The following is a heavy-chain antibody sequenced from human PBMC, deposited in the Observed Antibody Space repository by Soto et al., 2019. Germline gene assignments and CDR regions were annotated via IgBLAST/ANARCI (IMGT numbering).Heavy chain of an antibody. V-gene: IGHV3-21*01. D-gene: IGHD4-4*01. CDR1: GFTFSSYS. Sequence: GGSLRLSCAASGFTFSSYSMNWVRQAPGKGLEWVSSISNSSSYIYYADSVKGRFTIPRENAKNSLYLQMNSLRAEDTVVFYCARVSYDYSNLPDYFDYWGQGTLVPVSS. CDR2: ISNSSSYI. J-gene: IGHJ4*02. CDR3: ARVSYDYSNLPDYFDY.